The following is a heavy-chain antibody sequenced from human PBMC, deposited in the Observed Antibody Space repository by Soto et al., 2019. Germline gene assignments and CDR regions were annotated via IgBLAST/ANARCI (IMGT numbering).Heavy chain of an antibody. J-gene: IGHJ4*01. D-gene: IGHD3-10*01. CDR3: AKLVGYGSGSYSGY. CDR2: ICQSGGCA. V-gene: IGHV3-23*01. CDR1: GFTFFTYA. Sequence: GVSLRLSCAASGFTFFTYAMTWVRQAPGKGLEWVAAICQSGGCAFYADSVKGRFTISRDNSRNTLYLQMNSLRAEDTAVYYCAKLVGYGSGSYSGYWGQGTLVPISS.